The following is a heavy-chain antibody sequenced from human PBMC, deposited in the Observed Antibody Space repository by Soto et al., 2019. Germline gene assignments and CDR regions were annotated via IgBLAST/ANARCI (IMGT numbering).Heavy chain of an antibody. D-gene: IGHD4-17*01. V-gene: IGHV3-23*01. CDR3: AKSVKRQLVHYGMDV. J-gene: IGHJ6*02. CDR1: GFTFSNAA. CDR2: ISGSGDAT. Sequence: GGSLRLSCAASGFTFSNAAMTWVRQAPGRGLEWVSAISGSGDATRYADSVKGRFAISRDNSKSTLYLQMNTLRVEDTAVYYCAKSVKRQLVHYGMDVWGQGTMVTVSS.